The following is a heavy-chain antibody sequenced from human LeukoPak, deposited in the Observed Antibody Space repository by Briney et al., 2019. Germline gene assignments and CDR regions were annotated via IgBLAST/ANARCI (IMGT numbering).Heavy chain of an antibody. CDR3: AREGAAGTLGAFDI. CDR1: GFTFSSYS. V-gene: IGHV3-21*01. D-gene: IGHD6-13*01. Sequence: GGSLRLSCAASGFTFSSYSMNWVRQAPGKGLEWVSSISSSSSYIYYADSVKGRFTISRDNAKNSLYLQMNSLRAEDKAVYYCAREGAAGTLGAFDIWGQGTMVTVSS. J-gene: IGHJ3*02. CDR2: ISSSSSYI.